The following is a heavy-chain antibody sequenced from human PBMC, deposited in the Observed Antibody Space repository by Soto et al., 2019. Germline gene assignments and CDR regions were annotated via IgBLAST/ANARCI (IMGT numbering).Heavy chain of an antibody. CDR3: ARLGSTSCQRPFCWFDP. V-gene: IGHV1-18*01. Sequence: QVQLVQSGAEVQKPGASVKVSCKASGYTFTSYGISWVRQAPGQGLEWMGWISAYNGNTNYAQKLQGRVTMTTDTSTSTAYMELRSLRSDDTAVDYCARLGSTSCQRPFCWFDPWGQGTLVTVSS. CDR1: GYTFTSYG. D-gene: IGHD2-2*01. J-gene: IGHJ5*02. CDR2: ISAYNGNT.